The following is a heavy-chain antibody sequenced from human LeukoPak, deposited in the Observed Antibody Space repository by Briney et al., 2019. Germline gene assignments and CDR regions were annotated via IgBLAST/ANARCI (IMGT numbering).Heavy chain of an antibody. V-gene: IGHV4-39*01. Sequence: SETLSLTCTVSGGSISSSSYYWGWIRQPPGKGLEWIGSIYYSGGTYYNPSLKSRVTISVDTSKNQFSLKLTSVTAADTAVYYCARHAIVGATIFSYWGRGTLVTVSS. D-gene: IGHD1-26*01. CDR1: GGSISSSSYY. J-gene: IGHJ4*02. CDR3: ARHAIVGATIFSY. CDR2: IYYSGGT.